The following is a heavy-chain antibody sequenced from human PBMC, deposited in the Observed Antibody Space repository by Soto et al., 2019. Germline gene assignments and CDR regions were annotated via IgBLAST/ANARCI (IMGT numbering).Heavy chain of an antibody. D-gene: IGHD6-6*01. J-gene: IGHJ6*02. V-gene: IGHV5-10-1*01. CDR2: IDPSDSYT. Sequence: PGESLKISWKGSGYNFTSYWISWVRKMPRKGLEWMGRIDPSDSYTNYSPSFQGHVTISADKSISTAYLQWSSLKASDTAMYYCARREVAARSYGMDVWGQGTTVTVSS. CDR3: ARREVAARSYGMDV. CDR1: GYNFTSYW.